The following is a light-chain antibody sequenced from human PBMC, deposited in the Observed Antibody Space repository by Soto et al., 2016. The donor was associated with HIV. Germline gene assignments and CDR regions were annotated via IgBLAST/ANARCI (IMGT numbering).Light chain of an antibody. CDR3: QQSYNTPRS. V-gene: IGKV1-39*01. Sequence: DIQMTQSPSSLSASVGDRVTITCRASQRVNRWLGWLQQKPGKVPKLLIYRASSLKSGVPSRFSGSGSGTDFTLIISSLQPEDFATYYCQQSYNTPRSFGQGT. J-gene: IGKJ1*01. CDR1: QRVNRW. CDR2: RAS.